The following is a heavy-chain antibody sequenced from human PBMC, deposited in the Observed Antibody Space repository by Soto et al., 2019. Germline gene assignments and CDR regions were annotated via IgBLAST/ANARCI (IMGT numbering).Heavy chain of an antibody. CDR1: DESFSNYY. D-gene: IGHD2-15*01. CDR3: AGYCSYGSGSSCTPFDY. Sequence: QVQLQQWGAGLLKPSETLSLTCAVYDESFSNYYWTWIRQPPGKGPEWIGEINQSGTTNYNPSLKSRVTMSVDTSKNQFSLKLSSVTAADTAVYYCAGYCSYGSGSSCTPFDYWGQGILVTVSS. CDR2: INQSGTT. V-gene: IGHV4-34*01. J-gene: IGHJ4*02.